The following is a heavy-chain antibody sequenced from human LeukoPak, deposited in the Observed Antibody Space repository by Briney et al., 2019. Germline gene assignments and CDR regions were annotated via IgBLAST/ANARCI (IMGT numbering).Heavy chain of an antibody. D-gene: IGHD2-8*01. Sequence: GESLKISCKGSGYSFTSYWIGWVRQMPGKGLAWMGIIYPGDSDTRYSPSFQGQVTISADKSISTAYLQWSSLKASDTAMYYCARWNLMVYAYFDYWGQGTLVTVSS. V-gene: IGHV5-51*01. J-gene: IGHJ4*01. CDR1: GYSFTSYW. CDR3: ARWNLMVYAYFDY. CDR2: IYPGDSDT.